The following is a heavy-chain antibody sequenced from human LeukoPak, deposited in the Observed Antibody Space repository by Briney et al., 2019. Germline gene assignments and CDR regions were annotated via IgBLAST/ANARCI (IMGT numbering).Heavy chain of an antibody. V-gene: IGHV3-23*01. CDR3: AKDLEEYCSGGSCYAHDY. J-gene: IGHJ4*02. Sequence: GGSLRLSCAASGFTFSSYAMSWVRQAPGKGLEWVSAISGSGGSTYYADSVKGRFTISRDNSKNTLHLQMNSLRAEDTAVYYCAKDLEEYCSGGSCYAHDYWGQGTLVTVSS. CDR1: GFTFSSYA. CDR2: ISGSGGST. D-gene: IGHD2-15*01.